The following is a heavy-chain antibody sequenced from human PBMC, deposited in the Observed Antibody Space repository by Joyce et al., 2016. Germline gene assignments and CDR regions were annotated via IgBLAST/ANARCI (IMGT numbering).Heavy chain of an antibody. CDR1: GSTFTGHT. Sequence: QVQLVQSGAEVKKPGASVKVSCKASGSTFTGHTIHWVRQAPGQSLEWMGWINAGNGNTRFSQKFQGRVTVSRDTSANTVYMEVSSLRSEDTAVYYCARGSSALTYFDFWGQGTLVTVSS. D-gene: IGHD3-10*01. J-gene: IGHJ4*02. CDR2: INAGNGNT. CDR3: ARGSSALTYFDF. V-gene: IGHV1-3*01.